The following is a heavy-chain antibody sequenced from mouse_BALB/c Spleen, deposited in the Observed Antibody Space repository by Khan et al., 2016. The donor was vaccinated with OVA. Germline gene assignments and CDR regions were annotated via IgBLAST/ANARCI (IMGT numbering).Heavy chain of an antibody. CDR2: IWSDGST. J-gene: IGHJ4*01. CDR1: GFSLTNYG. CDR3: DRQPYYHYSIMDY. Sequence: QVQLKQSGPGLVAPSQSLSITCTISGFSLTNYGVHWIRQPPGKGLEWLVVIWSDGSTTYNSALKSRLTITKDNSKSQVFLQMNSLPTYDTAIYVCDRQPYYHYSIMDYWGQGTSVTVSA. D-gene: IGHD2-4*01. V-gene: IGHV2-6-1*01.